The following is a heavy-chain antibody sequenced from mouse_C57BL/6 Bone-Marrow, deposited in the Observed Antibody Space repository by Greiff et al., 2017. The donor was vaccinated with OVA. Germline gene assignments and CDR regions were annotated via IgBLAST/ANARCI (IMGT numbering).Heavy chain of an antibody. CDR1: GYSITSGYY. V-gene: IGHV3-6*01. J-gene: IGHJ1*03. CDR3: ARDRSSYWYFDV. CDR2: ISYDGSN. Sequence: EVKVEESGPGLVKPSQSLSLTCSVTGYSITSGYYWNWIRQFPGNKLEWMGYISYDGSNNYNPSLKNRISITRDTSKNQFFLKLNSVTTEDTATYYCARDRSSYWYFDVWGTGTTVTVSS. D-gene: IGHD1-1*01.